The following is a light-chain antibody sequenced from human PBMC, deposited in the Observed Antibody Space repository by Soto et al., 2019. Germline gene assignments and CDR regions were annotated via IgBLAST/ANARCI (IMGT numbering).Light chain of an antibody. Sequence: EIVMTQSPATPSVSPGGRATLSCRASQSVSSNLAWYQQKPGQAPRLLIYGASTRATGFPARFSGSGSGTEFTLTISSLQSEDFAVYYCQQYKNWPLTFGGGTKVDIK. J-gene: IGKJ4*01. CDR2: GAS. CDR1: QSVSSN. V-gene: IGKV3-15*01. CDR3: QQYKNWPLT.